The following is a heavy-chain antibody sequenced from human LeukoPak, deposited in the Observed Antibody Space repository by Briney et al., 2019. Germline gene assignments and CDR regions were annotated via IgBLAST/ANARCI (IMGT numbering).Heavy chain of an antibody. J-gene: IGHJ4*02. CDR1: GFTFDDYA. V-gene: IGHV3-9*03. CDR3: AKDKGYGSGSYNYFDY. Sequence: GGSLRLSCAAPGFTFDDYAMHWVRQAPGKGLEWVSGISWNSGSIGYADSVKGRFTISRDNAKNSLYLQMNSLRAEDMALYYCAKDKGYGSGSYNYFDYWGQGTLVTVSS. D-gene: IGHD3-10*01. CDR2: ISWNSGSI.